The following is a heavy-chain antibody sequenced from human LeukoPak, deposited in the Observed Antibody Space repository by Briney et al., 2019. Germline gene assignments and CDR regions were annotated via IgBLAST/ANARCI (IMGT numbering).Heavy chain of an antibody. CDR3: ARHRGSSSWTSYSSEDY. D-gene: IGHD6-13*01. J-gene: IGHJ4*02. CDR1: GFTVSSNY. Sequence: PGRPLRLSCAASGFTVSSNYMSWVRQAPGKGLEWVSVIYSGGSTYYADSVKGRFTISRHNSKNTLYLQMNSLRAEDTAVYYCARHRGSSSWTSYSSEDYWGQGTLVTVSS. V-gene: IGHV3-53*04. CDR2: IYSGGST.